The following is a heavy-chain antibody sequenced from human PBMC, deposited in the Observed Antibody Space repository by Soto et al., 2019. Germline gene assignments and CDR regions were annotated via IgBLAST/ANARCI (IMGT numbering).Heavy chain of an antibody. CDR2: INSDGSST. CDR3: ARDRNPLGSIDY. J-gene: IGHJ4*02. D-gene: IGHD3-10*01. Sequence: GGSLRLSCAASGFTFSSYWMHWVRQAPGKGLGWVSRINSDGSSTSYADSVKGRFTISRDNAKNTLYLQMNSLRAEDTAVYYCARDRNPLGSIDYWGQGTLVTVSS. CDR1: GFTFSSYW. V-gene: IGHV3-74*01.